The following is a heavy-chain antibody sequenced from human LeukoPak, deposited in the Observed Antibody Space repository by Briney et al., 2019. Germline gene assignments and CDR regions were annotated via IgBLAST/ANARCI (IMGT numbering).Heavy chain of an antibody. CDR2: IRYDGSNK. V-gene: IGHV3-30*02. D-gene: IGHD1-26*01. CDR1: GFTFSSYG. J-gene: IGHJ2*01. CDR3: AKDRASSWWYFDL. Sequence: SGGSLRLSCAASGFTFSSYGMHWVRQAPGKGLEWVAFIRYDGSNKCYADSVKGRFTISRDNSKNTLYLQMNSLTTEDTAVYYCAKDRASSWWYFDLWGRGTLVTVSS.